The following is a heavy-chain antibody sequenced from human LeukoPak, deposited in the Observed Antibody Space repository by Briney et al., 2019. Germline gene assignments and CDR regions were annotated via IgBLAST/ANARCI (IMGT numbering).Heavy chain of an antibody. J-gene: IGHJ4*02. CDR2: IYYSGST. V-gene: IGHV4-59*01. CDR3: ARAPYYYDSSGYLDFDY. CDR1: GGSISSYY. Sequence: SETLSLTCTVSGGSISSYYWSWIRQPPGKGLEWIGYIYYSGSTIYNPSLKSRVTISVDTSKNQFSLKLSSVTAADTAVYYCARAPYYYDSSGYLDFDYWGQGTLVTVSS. D-gene: IGHD3-22*01.